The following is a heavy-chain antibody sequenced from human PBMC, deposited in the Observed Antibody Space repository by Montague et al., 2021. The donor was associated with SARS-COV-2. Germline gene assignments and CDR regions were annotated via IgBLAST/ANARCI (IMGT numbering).Heavy chain of an antibody. D-gene: IGHD2-15*01. CDR1: GGSVSSSGYY. Sequence: SETLSLTCTVSGGSVSSSGYYWGWIRQPPGKGLEWIGSIYFSGSSYYXXXLKSRVSISVDTSKNQFSLRLSSVTSADTAVYYCARHRRGGVVVAALNWFDTWGQGTLVTVSS. CDR3: ARHRRGGVVVAALNWFDT. J-gene: IGHJ5*02. V-gene: IGHV4-39*01. CDR2: IYFSGSS.